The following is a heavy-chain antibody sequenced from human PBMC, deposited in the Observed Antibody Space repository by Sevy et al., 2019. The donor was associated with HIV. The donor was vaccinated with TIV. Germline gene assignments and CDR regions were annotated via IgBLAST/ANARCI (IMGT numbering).Heavy chain of an antibody. CDR2: LDPGNGEI. Sequence: ASVKVSCKVFGYSLSKFSMHWVRQAPGKGLEWMGSLDPGNGEITYAQTLQGRVTMTEDTSTDTAYMELSSLTSEDTATYYCATVGLGYYSGSSYYQGDWFDPWGQGTLVTVSS. CDR1: GYSLSKFS. D-gene: IGHD2-15*01. V-gene: IGHV1-24*01. CDR3: ATVGLGYYSGSSYYQGDWFDP. J-gene: IGHJ5*02.